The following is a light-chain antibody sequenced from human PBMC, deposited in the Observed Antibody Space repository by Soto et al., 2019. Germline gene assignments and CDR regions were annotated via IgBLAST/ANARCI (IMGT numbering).Light chain of an antibody. CDR1: QSIGND. Sequence: GDRVTITCRASQSIGNDLGWYQQKPGKAPKLLIFAASSLQSGVPSRFSGSGSGTDFTLTISSLQPEDFAVYYCHQYNGWPRTFGQGTKVDIK. CDR2: AAS. CDR3: HQYNGWPRT. J-gene: IGKJ1*01. V-gene: IGKV1-6*01.